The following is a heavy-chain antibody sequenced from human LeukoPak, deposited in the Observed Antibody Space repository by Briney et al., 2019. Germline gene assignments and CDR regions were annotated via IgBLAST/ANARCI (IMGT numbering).Heavy chain of an antibody. Sequence: GGSLRLSRASSGFTFSSYLMSWVRQAPGKGLEWVANIKQDGSEKSYEDSVKGRFTISRDNANNSLFLQMDSLRAEDTAVYYCARVSTTETQTNWFDPWGQGALVTVSS. CDR1: GFTFSSYL. D-gene: IGHD1-1*01. V-gene: IGHV3-7*01. CDR3: ARVSTTETQTNWFDP. CDR2: IKQDGSEK. J-gene: IGHJ5*02.